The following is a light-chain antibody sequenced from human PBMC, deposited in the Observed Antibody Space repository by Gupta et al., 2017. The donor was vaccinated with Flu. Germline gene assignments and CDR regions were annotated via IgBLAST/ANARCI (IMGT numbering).Light chain of an antibody. CDR3: QQYDSEST. J-gene: IGKJ1*01. CDR2: KST. CDR1: HSISSW. Sequence: DIQMTQSPSTLSASVGDRVTITCRASHSISSWVSWYQQKPRKAPKLLFYKSTSLQSVVPTLIGSRGSGTLSILTISSLHPDVVVTYCCQQYDSESTFGQGTKVEIK. V-gene: IGKV1-5*03.